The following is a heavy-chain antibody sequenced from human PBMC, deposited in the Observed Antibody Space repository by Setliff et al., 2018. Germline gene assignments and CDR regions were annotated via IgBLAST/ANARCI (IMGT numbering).Heavy chain of an antibody. D-gene: IGHD6-13*01. J-gene: IGHJ6*03. CDR3: ARSRYTSRWYEMSAMDV. V-gene: IGHV3-30*01. CDR2: ITYDGSNK. CDR1: GFTFSSYA. Sequence: GGSLRLSCVASGFTFSSYAMHWVRQAPGKGLEWVAVITYDGSNKFYADSVKGRFTISRDISKNTLYLQMNSLRPEDTAVYYCARSRYTSRWYEMSAMDVWGKGTTVTVSS.